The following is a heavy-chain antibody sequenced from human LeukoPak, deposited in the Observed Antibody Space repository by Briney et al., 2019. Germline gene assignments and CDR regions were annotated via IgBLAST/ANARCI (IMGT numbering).Heavy chain of an antibody. D-gene: IGHD2-8*01. CDR1: GFTFSSYA. V-gene: IGHV3-9*01. CDR2: ISWNSASL. J-gene: IGHJ4*02. CDR3: AKDIIPMGFYCFDC. Sequence: GGSLRLSCAASGFTFSSYAMSWVRQAPGKGLEWVSGISWNSASLGYADSVKGRFTISRDNAKNSLYLQMNSLRPEDTAFYYCAKDIIPMGFYCFDCWGQGTLVTVSS.